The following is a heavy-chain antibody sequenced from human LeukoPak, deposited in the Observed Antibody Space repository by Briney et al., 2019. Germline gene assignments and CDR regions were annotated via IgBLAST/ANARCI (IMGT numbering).Heavy chain of an antibody. Sequence: ASGTLSLTCAVSGGSISSSNWWSWVRRPPGKGLEWIGEIYRSGSTNYNPSLKSRVTISLDKSKNQFSLRLSSVTAADTAVYYCARYTAMVNGAFDIWGQGTMVTVSS. D-gene: IGHD5-18*01. V-gene: IGHV4-4*02. CDR1: GGSISSSNW. CDR3: ARYTAMVNGAFDI. J-gene: IGHJ3*02. CDR2: IYRSGST.